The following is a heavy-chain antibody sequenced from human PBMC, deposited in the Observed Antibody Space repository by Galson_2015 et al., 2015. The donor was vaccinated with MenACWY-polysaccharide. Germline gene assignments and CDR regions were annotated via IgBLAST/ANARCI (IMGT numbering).Heavy chain of an antibody. CDR2: ISGSGGST. CDR1: GFTFSTYA. J-gene: IGHJ3*01. CDR3: AKDLSPGRH. V-gene: IGHV3-23*01. Sequence: SLRLSCAASGFTFSTYAMSWVRQAPGKGLEWVSAISGSGGSTYYADSVKGRFTISRDNSKNTLYLQMNSLRVEDTAAYYCAKDLSPGRHWGQGTLVTVSS. D-gene: IGHD2/OR15-2a*01.